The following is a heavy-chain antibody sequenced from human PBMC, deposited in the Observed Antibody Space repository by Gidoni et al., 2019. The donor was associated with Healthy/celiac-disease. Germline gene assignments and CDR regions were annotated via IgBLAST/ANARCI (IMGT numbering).Heavy chain of an antibody. J-gene: IGHJ2*01. CDR3: ARGFEERFLEWLLLAYWYFDL. CDR1: GGSFSGYY. CDR2: INHSGST. D-gene: IGHD3-3*01. V-gene: IGHV4-34*01. Sequence: QVQLQQWGAGLLKPSATLSLTCAVYGGSFSGYYWSWIRQSPGKGLEWIGEINHSGSTNYNPSLKSRVTISVDTSKNQFALKLSSVTAADTAVYYCARGFEERFLEWLLLAYWYFDLWGRGTLVTVSS.